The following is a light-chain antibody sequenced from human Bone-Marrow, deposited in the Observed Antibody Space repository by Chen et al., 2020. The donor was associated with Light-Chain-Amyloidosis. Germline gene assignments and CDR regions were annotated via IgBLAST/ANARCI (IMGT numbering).Light chain of an antibody. CDR3: QVWDRSSDRPV. CDR2: DDS. V-gene: IGLV3-21*02. Sequence: SYVLTQPSSVSVAPGQTATIACGVTNIGSTSVHWYQQTPGQAPLLVVYDDSDRPSGIPERLSGSNSGNTATLTISRVEAGDEADYYCQVWDRSSDRPVFGGGTKLPVL. CDR1: NIGSTS. J-gene: IGLJ3*02.